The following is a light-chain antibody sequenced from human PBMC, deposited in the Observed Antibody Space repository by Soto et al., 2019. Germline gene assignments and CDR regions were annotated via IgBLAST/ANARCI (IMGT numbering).Light chain of an antibody. CDR2: GAS. J-gene: IGKJ4*01. V-gene: IGKV3-15*01. CDR3: QQYSAWPLT. Sequence: EIVMTQSPATLSVSPGERATLFCRASQSVSSNFLAWYQQKPGQAPRLLIHGASTRATGIPARCSGSGSGTEFTITISSLQSEDFAVYYCQQYSAWPLTFGGGTKVEIK. CDR1: QSVSSN.